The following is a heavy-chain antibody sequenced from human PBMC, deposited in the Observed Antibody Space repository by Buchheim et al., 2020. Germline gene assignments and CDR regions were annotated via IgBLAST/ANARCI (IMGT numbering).Heavy chain of an antibody. J-gene: IGHJ6*02. CDR2: IWYDGSNK. CDR3: ARESGDIVDYYYYGMDV. D-gene: IGHD2-15*01. Sequence: QVQLVESGGGVVQPGRSLRLSCAASGFTFSSYGMHWVRQAPGKGLEWVAVIWYDGSNKYYADSVKGRFTISRDNSKNTQYLQMNSLRAEDTAVYYCARESGDIVDYYYYGMDVWGQGTT. CDR1: GFTFSSYG. V-gene: IGHV3-33*01.